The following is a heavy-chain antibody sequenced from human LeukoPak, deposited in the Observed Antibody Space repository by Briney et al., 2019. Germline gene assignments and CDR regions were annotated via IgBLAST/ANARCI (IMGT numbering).Heavy chain of an antibody. D-gene: IGHD6-19*01. V-gene: IGHV2-5*02. CDR1: GFSLTTTGVG. CDR3: AHNLRYSSGWYRMDYNWFDP. J-gene: IGHJ5*02. Sequence: SGPTLVKPTQTLTLTCTFSGFSLTTTGVGVGWIRQPPGKALEWLALIYWDDDKRYSPSLKSRLTITKDTSKNQVVLTMTNMDPVDTATYYCAHNLRYSSGWYRMDYNWFDPWGQGTLVTVSS. CDR2: IYWDDDK.